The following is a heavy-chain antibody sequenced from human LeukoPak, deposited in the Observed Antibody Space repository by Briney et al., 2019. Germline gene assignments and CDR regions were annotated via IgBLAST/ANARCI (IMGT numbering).Heavy chain of an antibody. CDR1: GFTFSSYG. CDR3: ARIPVPYYYGSGSYYHHFDY. J-gene: IGHJ4*02. Sequence: GGSLRLSCAASGFTFSSYGMHWVRQAPGKGLEWVAFIRYDGSNKYYADSVKGRFTISRDNSKNTLYLQMNSLRAEDTAVYYCARIPVPYYYGSGSYYHHFDYWGQGTLVTVSS. D-gene: IGHD3-10*01. V-gene: IGHV3-30*02. CDR2: IRYDGSNK.